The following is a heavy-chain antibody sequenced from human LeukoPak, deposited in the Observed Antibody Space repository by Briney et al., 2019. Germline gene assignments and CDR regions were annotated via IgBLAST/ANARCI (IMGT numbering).Heavy chain of an antibody. D-gene: IGHD3-10*01. J-gene: IGHJ4*02. CDR3: AKGRNYYYGSGSH. CDR1: GFTFSSYG. Sequence: GGSLRLSCAASGFTFSSYGMHWVRQAPGKXLEWVAVISYDGSNKYYADSVKGRFTISRDNSKNTLYLQMNSLRAEDTAVYYCAKGRNYYYGSGSHWGQGTLVTVSS. CDR2: ISYDGSNK. V-gene: IGHV3-30*18.